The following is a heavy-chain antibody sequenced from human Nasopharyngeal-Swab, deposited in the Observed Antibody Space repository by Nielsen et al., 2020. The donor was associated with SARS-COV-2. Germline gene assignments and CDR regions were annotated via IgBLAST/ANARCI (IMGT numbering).Heavy chain of an antibody. Sequence: GESLKISCAASGFTFSSYSMNWVRQAPGKGLEWVASISSSSSYIYYADSVKGRFTISRDNAKNSLYLQMNSLRAEDTAVYYCASSHSGGFWGQGTLVTVSS. D-gene: IGHD1-26*01. CDR1: GFTFSSYS. J-gene: IGHJ4*02. CDR2: ISSSSSYI. V-gene: IGHV3-21*01. CDR3: ASSHSGGF.